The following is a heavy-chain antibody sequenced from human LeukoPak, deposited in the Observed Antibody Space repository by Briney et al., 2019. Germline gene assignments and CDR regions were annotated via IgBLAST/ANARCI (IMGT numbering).Heavy chain of an antibody. CDR1: GSTSPTYW. V-gene: IGHV3-74*03. Sequence: GGSLRLSCAASGSTSPTYWMHWVRQAPGKGLVWVSRINRDGTITTYADSVKGRFTISRDNTKRSLYLQMNSLRAEDTAVYYCARGRVGASYFDYWGQGTLVTVSS. CDR2: INRDGTIT. J-gene: IGHJ4*02. D-gene: IGHD1-26*01. CDR3: ARGRVGASYFDY.